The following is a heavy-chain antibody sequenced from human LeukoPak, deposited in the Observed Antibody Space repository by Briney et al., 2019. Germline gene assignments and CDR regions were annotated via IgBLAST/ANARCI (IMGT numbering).Heavy chain of an antibody. D-gene: IGHD4-23*01. CDR3: ASSLIKYGGKGRFDY. CDR1: GGSISSGGYY. CDR2: IYYSGST. Sequence: SSETLSLTCTVSGGSISSGGYYWSWIRQHSGKGLEWIGYIYYSGSTYYNPSLKSRVTISVDTSKNQFSLKLSSVTAADTAVYYCASSLIKYGGKGRFDYWGQGTLVTVSS. J-gene: IGHJ4*02. V-gene: IGHV4-31*03.